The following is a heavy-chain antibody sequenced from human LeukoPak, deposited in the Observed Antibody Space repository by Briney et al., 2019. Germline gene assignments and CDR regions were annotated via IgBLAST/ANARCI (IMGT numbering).Heavy chain of an antibody. D-gene: IGHD6-13*01. CDR3: ARDSTGSWYDPVDY. J-gene: IGHJ4*02. Sequence: ASVKVSCKASGYTFTSYGISWVRQAPGQGLEWMGWISAYNGNTNYAQKLQGRVTMTTDTSTSTAYMEPRSLRSDDTAVYYCARDSTGSWYDPVDYWDQGTLVTVSS. CDR2: ISAYNGNT. V-gene: IGHV1-18*01. CDR1: GYTFTSYG.